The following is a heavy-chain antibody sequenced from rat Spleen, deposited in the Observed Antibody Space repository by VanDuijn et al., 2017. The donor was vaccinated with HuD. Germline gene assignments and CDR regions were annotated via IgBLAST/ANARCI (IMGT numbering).Heavy chain of an antibody. D-gene: IGHD1-11*01. CDR2: ISPSGGSI. CDR3: ATEARGYGGFFDY. V-gene: IGHV5-19*01. CDR1: GLTFSNYG. Sequence: EVQLVESGGGLVQPGRSLKLSCAASGLTFSNYGMHWIRQAPTKGLKWVASISPSGGSIYYRDSVKGRFTISRDNGKSTLYLQMDSLRSEDAATYYCATEARGYGGFFDYWGQGVMVTVSS. J-gene: IGHJ2*01.